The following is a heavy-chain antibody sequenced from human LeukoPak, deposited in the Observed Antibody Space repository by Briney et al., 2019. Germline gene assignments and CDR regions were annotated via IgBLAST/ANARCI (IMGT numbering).Heavy chain of an antibody. CDR2: ISSSSSYI. Sequence: GGSVRLSCAASGLTFSSYSMNWVRQAPGKGLEWVSSISSSSSYIYYADSVKGRFTISRDNAKNSLYLQMNSLRAEDTAVYYCARGIAAAGHYYYMDVWGKGTTVTVSS. V-gene: IGHV3-21*01. J-gene: IGHJ6*03. CDR1: GLTFSSYS. CDR3: ARGIAAAGHYYYMDV. D-gene: IGHD6-13*01.